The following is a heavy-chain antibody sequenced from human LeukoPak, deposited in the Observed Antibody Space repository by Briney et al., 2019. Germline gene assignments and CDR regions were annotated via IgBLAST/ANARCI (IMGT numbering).Heavy chain of an antibody. CDR1: GYTFTGYY. D-gene: IGHD6-13*01. Sequence: ASVKVSCKASGYTFTGYYMHWVRQAPGQGLEWMGWINPNSGGTNYAQKFQGRVTMTRDTSISTAYMELSRLRSDDTAVYYCARVVSSWLLYYMDVWAKGPRSPSP. J-gene: IGHJ6*03. CDR3: ARVVSSWLLYYMDV. V-gene: IGHV1-2*02. CDR2: INPNSGGT.